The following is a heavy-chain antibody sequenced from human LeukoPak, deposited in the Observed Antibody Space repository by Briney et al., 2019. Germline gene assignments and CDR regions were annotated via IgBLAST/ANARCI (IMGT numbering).Heavy chain of an antibody. CDR2: INPNSGGT. D-gene: IGHD6-19*01. J-gene: IGHJ4*02. CDR1: GYTFTGYY. V-gene: IGHV1-2*02. Sequence: ASVKVSCKASGYTFTGYYMHWVRQATGQGLEWMGWINPNSGGTNYAQKFQGRVTMTRDTSISTAYMELSRLRSDDTAVYYCARDTRVAGSSYPFYWGQGTLVTVSS. CDR3: ARDTRVAGSSYPFY.